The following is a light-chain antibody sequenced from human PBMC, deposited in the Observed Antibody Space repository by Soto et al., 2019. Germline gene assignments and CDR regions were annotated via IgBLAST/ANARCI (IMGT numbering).Light chain of an antibody. CDR2: WAS. Sequence: DIVMTQSPDSLAVSLGERATINCKSSQSVLYSANNKNYLAWYQQKPGQPPKLLLHWASTRESGVPDRFSGSGSGPDCTLTISSLQPEDVAVYDCQQYYDTPPYTFGEGTKLEI. CDR1: QSVLYSANNKNY. J-gene: IGKJ2*01. CDR3: QQYYDTPPYT. V-gene: IGKV4-1*01.